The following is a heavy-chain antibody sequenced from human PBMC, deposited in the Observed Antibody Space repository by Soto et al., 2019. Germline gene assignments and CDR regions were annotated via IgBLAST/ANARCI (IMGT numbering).Heavy chain of an antibody. V-gene: IGHV3-7*01. J-gene: IGHJ4*02. Sequence: HPGGSLRLSCAASGFTFSTYWMSWVRQAPGKGLEWVANIKQDGSEKYYVDSVKGRFTVSRDNAKNSLYLQMNSLRAEDTAVYYCAREGHDYGSGYNYWGQGTLVTVSS. CDR3: AREGHDYGSGYNY. D-gene: IGHD4-17*01. CDR2: IKQDGSEK. CDR1: GFTFSTYW.